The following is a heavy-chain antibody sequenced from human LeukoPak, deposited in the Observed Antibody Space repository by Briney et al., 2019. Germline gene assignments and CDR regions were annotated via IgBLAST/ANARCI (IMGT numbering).Heavy chain of an antibody. CDR3: ARQLSYYYYYMDV. CDR1: GGSISSSSYY. CDR2: IYYSGST. J-gene: IGHJ6*03. V-gene: IGHV4-39*01. Sequence: SSETLSLTCTVSGGSISSSSYYWGWIRQPPEKGLEWIGSIYYSGSTYYNPSLKSRVTISVDTSKNQFSLKLSSVTAADMAVYYCARQLSYYYYYMDVWGKGTTVTVFS.